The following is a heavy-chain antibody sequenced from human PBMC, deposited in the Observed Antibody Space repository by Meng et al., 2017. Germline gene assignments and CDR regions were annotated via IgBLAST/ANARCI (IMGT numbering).Heavy chain of an antibody. J-gene: IGHJ4*02. D-gene: IGHD2-8*02. CDR1: ASPFSNYD. CDR3: ATTGGGFDY. V-gene: IGHV7-4-1*02. Sequence: VKLVQSGSWLRKPGASVKVSCMTSASPFSNYDINWVRQAPGQGLEWMGWINTKTGNPTYAQGFTGRFVFSLDTSVSTAHLHISTLTPEDTAVYYCATTGGGFDYWGQGTLVTASS. CDR2: INTKTGNP.